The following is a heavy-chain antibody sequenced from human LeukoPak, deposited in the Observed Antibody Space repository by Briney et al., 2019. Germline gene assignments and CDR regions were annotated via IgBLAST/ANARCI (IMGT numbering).Heavy chain of an antibody. CDR3: ATAMIVKAFDV. D-gene: IGHD3-22*01. CDR2: INPNSGGT. CDR1: GYTFTGYY. Sequence: AASVKVSCKASGYTFTGYYMQWVRQAPGQGLEWMGRINPNSGGTDYAQKFQGRVTMTRDTSISTAYMELTSLTSDDTAVYYCATAMIVKAFDVCGQGTMVTVSP. V-gene: IGHV1-2*06. J-gene: IGHJ3*01.